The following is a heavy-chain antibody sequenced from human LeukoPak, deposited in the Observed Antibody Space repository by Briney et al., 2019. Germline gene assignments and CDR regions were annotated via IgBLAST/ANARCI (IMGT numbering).Heavy chain of an antibody. CDR2: IIPIFGTA. D-gene: IGHD3-10*01. CDR1: GGTFSSYA. V-gene: IGHV1-69*06. J-gene: IGHJ6*04. CDR3: ASFYGSGSYSYYGMDV. Sequence: SVKVSCKASGGTFSSYAISWVRQAPGQGLEWMGGIIPIFGTANYAQKFQGRVTITADKSTSTAYMELSSLRSEDTAVYYCASFYGSGSYSYYGMDVWGKGTTVTVPS.